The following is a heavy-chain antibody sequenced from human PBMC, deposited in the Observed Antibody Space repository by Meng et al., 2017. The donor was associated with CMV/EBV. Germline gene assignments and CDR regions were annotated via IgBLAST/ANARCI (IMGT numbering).Heavy chain of an antibody. V-gene: IGHV3-7*01. J-gene: IGHJ6*02. Sequence: GESLKISCAASGFTFSSYWMSWVRQAPGKGLEWVANIKQDGSEKYYVDSVKGRFTISRDNAKNSLYLQMNSLRAEDTAVYCCARFVASGSPRPYYYYYYGMDVWGQGTTVTVSS. CDR2: IKQDGSEK. CDR3: ARFVASGSPRPYYYYYYGMDV. D-gene: IGHD1-26*01. CDR1: GFTFSSYW.